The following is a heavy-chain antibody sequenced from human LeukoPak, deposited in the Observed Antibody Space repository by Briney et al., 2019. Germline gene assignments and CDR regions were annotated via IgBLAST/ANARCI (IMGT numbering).Heavy chain of an antibody. Sequence: PSETLSLTCTVSGGSISSSSYYWGWIRQPPGKGREWIGSIYYSGSTYYNPSLKSRVTISVDTSKNQFSLKLSSVAAADTAVYYCARICPPYSGYEYYYYGMDVWGQGTTVTVSS. CDR2: IYYSGST. CDR3: ARICPPYSGYEYYYYGMDV. CDR1: GGSISSSSYY. V-gene: IGHV4-39*01. D-gene: IGHD5-12*01. J-gene: IGHJ6*02.